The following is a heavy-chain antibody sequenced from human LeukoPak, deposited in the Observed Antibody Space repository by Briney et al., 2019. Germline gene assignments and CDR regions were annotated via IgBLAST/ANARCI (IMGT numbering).Heavy chain of an antibody. Sequence: ASVKVSCKASGYTFTGYYMHWVRQAPGQGLEWMGWINPNSGGTNYAQKFQGRVTMTRDTSINTAYMELSRLRSDDTAVYYCARDWGGYGSGNMDVWGKGTTVTISS. V-gene: IGHV1-2*02. D-gene: IGHD3-10*01. CDR1: GYTFTGYY. CDR3: ARDWGGYGSGNMDV. J-gene: IGHJ6*03. CDR2: INPNSGGT.